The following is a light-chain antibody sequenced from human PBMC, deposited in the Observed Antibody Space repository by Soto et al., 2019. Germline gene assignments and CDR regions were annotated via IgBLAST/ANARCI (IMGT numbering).Light chain of an antibody. J-gene: IGKJ2*01. V-gene: IGKV1-12*01. Sequence: DVQMTQSPSSVSASVGDRVTITCRASQDIRSWLTWYQQKPGQAPKLLIYAASTLQNGVPSRFSGSGSGTDFPLTISGLQPEDFATYYGQQANGFLHTCGQGTRLDIK. CDR2: AAS. CDR1: QDIRSW. CDR3: QQANGFLHT.